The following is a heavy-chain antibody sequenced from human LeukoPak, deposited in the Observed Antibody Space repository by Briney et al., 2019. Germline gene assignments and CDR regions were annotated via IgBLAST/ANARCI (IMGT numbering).Heavy chain of an antibody. D-gene: IGHD2-2*02. J-gene: IGHJ6*03. Sequence: SVKVSCKXSGGTFSSYAISWVRQAPGQGLEWMGGIIPIFGTANYAQKFQGRVTITADESTSTAYMELSSLRSEDTAVYYCARVVGYCSSTSCFTYYYYYMDVWGKGTTVTVSS. V-gene: IGHV1-69*13. CDR2: IIPIFGTA. CDR3: ARVVGYCSSTSCFTYYYYYMDV. CDR1: GGTFSSYA.